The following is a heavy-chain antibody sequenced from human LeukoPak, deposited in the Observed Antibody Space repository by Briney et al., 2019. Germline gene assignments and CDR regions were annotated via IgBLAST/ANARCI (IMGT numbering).Heavy chain of an antibody. Sequence: QAGGSLRLSCAASGFTVSSNYMSWVRQAPGKGLEWVSVIYSGGSTYYADSVKGRFTISRDNSKNTLYLQMNSLRAEDTAVYYCARMVLWFGEPPGWFDPWGQGTLVTVSS. V-gene: IGHV3-53*01. D-gene: IGHD3-10*01. J-gene: IGHJ5*02. CDR3: ARMVLWFGEPPGWFDP. CDR2: IYSGGST. CDR1: GFTVSSNY.